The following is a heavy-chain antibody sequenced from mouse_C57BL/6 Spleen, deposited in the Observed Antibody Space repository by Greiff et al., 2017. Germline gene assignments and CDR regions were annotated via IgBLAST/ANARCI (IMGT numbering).Heavy chain of an antibody. Sequence: EVKLMESGPGLVKPSQSLSLTCSVTGYSITSGYYWNWIRQFPGNKLEWMGYISYDGSNNYNPSLKNRISITRDTSKNQFFLKLNSVTTEDTATYYCAREGGYDYDGAWFAYWGQGTLVTVSA. V-gene: IGHV3-6*01. CDR2: ISYDGSN. CDR3: AREGGYDYDGAWFAY. D-gene: IGHD2-4*01. CDR1: GYSITSGYY. J-gene: IGHJ3*01.